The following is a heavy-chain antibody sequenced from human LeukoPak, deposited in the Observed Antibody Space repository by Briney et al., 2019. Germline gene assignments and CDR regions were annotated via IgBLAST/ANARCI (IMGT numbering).Heavy chain of an antibody. V-gene: IGHV1-69*13. CDR1: GGTFSSYA. CDR3: ARGVGATHPHYYYYYTDV. J-gene: IGHJ6*03. D-gene: IGHD1-26*01. Sequence: SVKVSCKASGGTFSSYAISWVRQAPGQGLEWMGGIIPIFGTANYAQKFQGRVTITADESTSTAYMELSSLRSEDTAVYYCARGVGATHPHYYYYYTDVWGKGTTVTVSS. CDR2: IIPIFGTA.